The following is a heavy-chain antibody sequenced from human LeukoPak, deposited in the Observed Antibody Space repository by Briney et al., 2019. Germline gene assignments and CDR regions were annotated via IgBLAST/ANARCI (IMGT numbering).Heavy chain of an antibody. CDR2: INLDGTEE. Sequence: GGSLRLSCAASGFVFSTYWMTWVRQAPGKGLEWVANINLDGTEEHYVDSVKGRFTISRDNAKNSLYLQMNSLRAEDTAVYYCARSWQVRGVAEIFDYWGQGTLVTVSS. D-gene: IGHD3-10*01. J-gene: IGHJ4*02. CDR1: GFVFSTYW. CDR3: ARSWQVRGVAEIFDY. V-gene: IGHV3-7*01.